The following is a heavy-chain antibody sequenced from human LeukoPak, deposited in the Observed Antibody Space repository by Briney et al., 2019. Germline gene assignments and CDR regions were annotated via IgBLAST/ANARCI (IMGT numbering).Heavy chain of an antibody. V-gene: IGHV4-59*01. D-gene: IGHD2-2*02. CDR1: GGSISSSY. J-gene: IGHJ3*02. Sequence: SETLSLTCTVSGGSISSSYWSWIRQPPGKGLEWIGYIYYSGSTNYNPSPKSRVTISVDTSKNQFSLKLSSVTAADTAVYYCARGIVVVPAAIGDAFDIWGQGTMVTVSS. CDR3: ARGIVVVPAAIGDAFDI. CDR2: IYYSGST.